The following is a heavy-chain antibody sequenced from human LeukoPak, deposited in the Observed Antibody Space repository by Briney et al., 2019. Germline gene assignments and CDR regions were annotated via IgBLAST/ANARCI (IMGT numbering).Heavy chain of an antibody. CDR3: ARHGSITMVRGRLRYYYMDV. J-gene: IGHJ6*03. D-gene: IGHD3-10*01. V-gene: IGHV3-21*04. CDR2: ITTSSSYM. Sequence: PGGSLRLSCAASGFTFSSYAMSWVRQAPGKGLEWVSSITTSSSYMFYADSVRGRFTISRDNAENSLYLQMNSLRDEDTAVYYCARHGSITMVRGRLRYYYMDVWGKGTTVTISS. CDR1: GFTFSSYA.